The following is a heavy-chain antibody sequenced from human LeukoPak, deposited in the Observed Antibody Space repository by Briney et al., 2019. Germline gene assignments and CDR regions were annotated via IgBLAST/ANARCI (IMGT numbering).Heavy chain of an antibody. CDR1: GFTFGTYA. J-gene: IGHJ4*02. CDR2: ISSNGRIT. D-gene: IGHD6-19*01. CDR3: ARVSGWYWFDN. V-gene: IGHV3-64*02. Sequence: GGSLRLSCAASGFTFGTYAMHWVRQAPGKGLEYVSAISSNGRITYYADSVKGRFTISRDNSKNILYLQMGSLRTDDTAVYYCARVSGWYWFDNWGQGTLVTVSS.